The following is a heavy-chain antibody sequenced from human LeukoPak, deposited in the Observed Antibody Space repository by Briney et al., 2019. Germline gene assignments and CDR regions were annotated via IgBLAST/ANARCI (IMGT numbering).Heavy chain of an antibody. CDR2: INHNSGGT. Sequence: GASVKVSCKASGYTFTRYYMHWVRQAPGQGLEWMGWINHNSGGTNYAQKFQGRVTMTRDTSISTAYMELSRLRSDDTAVYYCARDKIIADALDIWGQGTMVTVSS. CDR3: ARDKIIADALDI. V-gene: IGHV1-2*02. D-gene: IGHD2-15*01. CDR1: GYTFTRYY. J-gene: IGHJ3*02.